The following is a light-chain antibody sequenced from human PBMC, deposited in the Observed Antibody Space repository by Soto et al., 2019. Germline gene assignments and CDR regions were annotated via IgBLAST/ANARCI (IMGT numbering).Light chain of an antibody. CDR2: AAS. J-gene: IGKJ4*01. Sequence: DIQMTQSPSSVSASVGDRVTITCRASQGITSWLAWYQRKPGRAPKLLIYAASSLQSGVPSRFSGSGSGRDFTLTISSLQPEDFATYFCQQTSSFPLTFGGGTKVDIK. CDR1: QGITSW. V-gene: IGKV1-12*01. CDR3: QQTSSFPLT.